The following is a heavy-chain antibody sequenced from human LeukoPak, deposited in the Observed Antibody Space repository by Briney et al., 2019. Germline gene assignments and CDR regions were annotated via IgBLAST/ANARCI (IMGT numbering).Heavy chain of an antibody. D-gene: IGHD3-3*01. CDR3: ARRYDFWSGYTDY. J-gene: IGHJ4*02. Sequence: PGGSLRLSCAASGFTFSTYSMNWVRQAPGKGLEWLSYINSISNTIYYADSVKGRFTISRDNAKNSLYLQMNSLRAEDTAVYYCARRYDFWSGYTDYWGQGTLVTASS. CDR1: GFTFSTYS. CDR2: INSISNTI. V-gene: IGHV3-48*04.